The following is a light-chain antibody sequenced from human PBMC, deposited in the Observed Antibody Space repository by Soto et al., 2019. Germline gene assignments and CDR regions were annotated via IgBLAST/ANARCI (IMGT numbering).Light chain of an antibody. CDR2: DSS. CDR1: QSVSNY. CDR3: QQRKVWPLT. V-gene: IGKV3-11*01. Sequence: VLTQSPAILSLSPGERATLSCRASQSVSNYLAWYQQRPGQPPRLLIYDSSNRATGIPDRFSASGSDTDFTLTISSLEPEDFAVYYCQQRKVWPLTFGGGTKLDIK. J-gene: IGKJ4*01.